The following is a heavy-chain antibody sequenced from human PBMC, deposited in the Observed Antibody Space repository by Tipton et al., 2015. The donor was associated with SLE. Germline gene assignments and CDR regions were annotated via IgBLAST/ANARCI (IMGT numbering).Heavy chain of an antibody. CDR1: GDSINNYY. V-gene: IGHV4-59*01. Sequence: TLSLTCSISGDSINNYYWSWIRQPPGKGLEWIGYIYYSGNTNYNPSLKSRVTMSVDTSNNQFSLTLSSVTAADTAMFYCARRGGEYYFDYWGQGTLVTVSS. D-gene: IGHD3-10*01. J-gene: IGHJ4*02. CDR3: ARRGGEYYFDY. CDR2: IYYSGNT.